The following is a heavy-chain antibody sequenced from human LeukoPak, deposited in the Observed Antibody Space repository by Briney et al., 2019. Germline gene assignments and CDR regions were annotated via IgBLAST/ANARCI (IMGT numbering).Heavy chain of an antibody. CDR3: AREWSGFDF. Sequence: SETLSLTCSVSGGSVRSDSYYWGWIRQPPGKGLEWMGNIYYSGSTYYNPSLKSRVTIFVDTSKNQFSLRLTSVTAADTAVYYCAREWSGFDFWGQGTTVTVSS. V-gene: IGHV4-39*02. D-gene: IGHD2-15*01. CDR1: GGSVRSDSYY. J-gene: IGHJ3*01. CDR2: IYYSGST.